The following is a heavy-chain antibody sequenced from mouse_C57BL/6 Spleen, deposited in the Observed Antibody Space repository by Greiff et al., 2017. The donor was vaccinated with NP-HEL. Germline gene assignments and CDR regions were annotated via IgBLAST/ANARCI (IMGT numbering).Heavy chain of an antibody. CDR3: TFIYYGNPFAY. V-gene: IGHV14-4*01. Sequence: VQLQQSGAELVRPGASVKLSCTASGFNINDDYMHWVQQRPEQGLEWIGWIDPVNGDTEYASKFQGKATITADTSSNTAYLQVSSLTSDDTAVYYCTFIYYGNPFAYWGQGTLVTVSA. CDR2: IDPVNGDT. CDR1: GFNINDDY. J-gene: IGHJ3*01. D-gene: IGHD2-1*01.